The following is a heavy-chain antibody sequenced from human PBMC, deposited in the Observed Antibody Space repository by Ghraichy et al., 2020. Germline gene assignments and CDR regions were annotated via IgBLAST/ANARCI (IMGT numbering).Heavy chain of an antibody. CDR1: GFSISSSYY. V-gene: IGHV4-38-2*02. CDR2: MHHSGNT. J-gene: IGHJ4*02. CDR3: ARDIAVAGRTMYYFDY. Sequence: SQTLSLTCTVSGFSISSSYYWAWIRQPPGKALEWIGSMHHSGNTYSTPSLKSRVTMSVDTSENQFSLKLSFVTAADTAVYYCARDIAVAGRTMYYFDYWGQGTLVTVSS. D-gene: IGHD6-19*01.